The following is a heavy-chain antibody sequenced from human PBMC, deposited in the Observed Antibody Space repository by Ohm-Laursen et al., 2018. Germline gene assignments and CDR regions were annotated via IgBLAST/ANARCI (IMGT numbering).Heavy chain of an antibody. CDR1: GGSISSSNYY. J-gene: IGHJ2*01. CDR2: INHSGST. Sequence: SETLSLTCSVSGGSISSSNYYWGWIRQPPGKGLEWIGEINHSGSTNYNPSLKSRVTMSVDMSKNQFSLKLSSVTAADTAVYYCARDLEGIAAAVDLWGRGTLVTVSS. D-gene: IGHD6-13*01. V-gene: IGHV4-39*07. CDR3: ARDLEGIAAAVDL.